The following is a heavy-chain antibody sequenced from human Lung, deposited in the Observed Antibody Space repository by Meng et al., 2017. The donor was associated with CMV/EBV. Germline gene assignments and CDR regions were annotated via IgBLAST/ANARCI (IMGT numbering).Heavy chain of an antibody. Sequence: SVXVSCKASGCTFSNYIFRWVRQAPEQGLEWMGRIVPILGMANYAQIFQGRVTITADKSTSTAYMELSSLRFEDTAVYYCASGAAPAATQGYYYYGMDVWGQGTKVTVSS. CDR2: IVPILGMA. J-gene: IGHJ6*02. V-gene: IGHV1-69*02. D-gene: IGHD2-2*01. CDR1: GCTFSNYI. CDR3: ASGAAPAATQGYYYYGMDV.